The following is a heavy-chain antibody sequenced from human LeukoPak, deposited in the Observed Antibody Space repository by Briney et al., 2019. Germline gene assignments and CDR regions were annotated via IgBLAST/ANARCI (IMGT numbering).Heavy chain of an antibody. CDR1: GYSFPSYW. CDR3: ARQVTMVRGVIGFDP. J-gene: IGHJ5*02. D-gene: IGHD3-10*01. CDR2: VDPSDSYT. V-gene: IGHV5-10-1*01. Sequence: GEALKIPCKGSGYSFPSYWILWVRQMPGKGREWMGRVDPSDSYTNYSPSFQGHVTISAYKSISTAYLQWSSLKASDTAMYYRARQVTMVRGVIGFDPWGQGTLVTVSS.